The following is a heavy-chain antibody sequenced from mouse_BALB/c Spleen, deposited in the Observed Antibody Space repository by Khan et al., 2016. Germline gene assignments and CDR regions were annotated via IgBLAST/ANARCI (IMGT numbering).Heavy chain of an antibody. CDR1: GYTFTDYA. CDR3: AREGLNYDYAMDY. Sequence: QVQLQQPGAELVRPGVSVKISCKGSGYTFTDYAMHWVKQSHAKSLEWIGVISPYYGDTSYNQKFEGKATMTVDKSSSTAYMELARLTSEDSAIXYCAREGLNYDYAMDYWGQGTSVTVSS. D-gene: IGHD2-1*01. J-gene: IGHJ4*01. CDR2: ISPYYGDT. V-gene: IGHV1S137*01.